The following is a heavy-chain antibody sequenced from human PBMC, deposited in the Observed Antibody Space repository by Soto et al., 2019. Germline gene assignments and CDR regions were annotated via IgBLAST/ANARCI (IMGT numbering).Heavy chain of an antibody. CDR1: GDSVSSNSAG. CDR2: TYYKSKWNN. CDR3: TGITWFRGMDV. J-gene: IGHJ6*02. Sequence: PSATLSLPCAISGDSVSSNSAGWNWIRQSPSRGLEWLGRTYYKSKWNNDYALSVKSRITINPDTSKNQFSLHLYSVTPEDTAVYYCTGITWFRGMDVWGQGTPVTVSS. V-gene: IGHV6-1*01. D-gene: IGHD3-10*01.